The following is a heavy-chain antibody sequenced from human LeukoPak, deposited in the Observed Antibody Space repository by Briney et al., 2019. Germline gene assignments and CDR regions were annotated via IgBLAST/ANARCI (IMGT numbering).Heavy chain of an antibody. J-gene: IGHJ4*02. D-gene: IGHD3-9*01. V-gene: IGHV4-39*01. CDR1: GGSISSSSYY. CDR2: IYYSGST. Sequence: NPSETLSLTCTVSGGSISSSSYYWGWIRQPPGKGLEWIGSIYYSGSTYYNPSLKSRVTISVDTSKNQFSLKLSSVTAADTAVYYCARHLSTIFTPFDYWGQGTLVTVSS. CDR3: ARHLSTIFTPFDY.